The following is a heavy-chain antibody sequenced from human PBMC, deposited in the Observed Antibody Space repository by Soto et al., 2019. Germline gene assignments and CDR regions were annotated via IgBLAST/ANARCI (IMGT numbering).Heavy chain of an antibody. CDR1: GFIFSSYG. V-gene: IGHV3-30*18. J-gene: IGHJ6*02. CDR2: ISYDGSNK. D-gene: IGHD3-10*01. CDR3: AKELWFGDPPYYGMDV. Sequence: GGSLRLSCSGSGFIFSSYGMHWVRQAPGKGLEWVAVISYDGSNKYYADSVKGRFTISRDNSKNTLYLQMNSLRAEDTAVYYCAKELWFGDPPYYGMDVWGQGTTVTVSS.